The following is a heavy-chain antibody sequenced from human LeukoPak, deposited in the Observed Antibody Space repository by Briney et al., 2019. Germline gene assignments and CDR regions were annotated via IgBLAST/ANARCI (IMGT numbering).Heavy chain of an antibody. V-gene: IGHV3-23*01. CDR2: ISGSGGST. CDR3: AKAEGPKNPN. CDR1: GFTFADYA. Sequence: GGSLRLSCTASGFTFADYALSWFRQAPGKGLEWVSAISGSGGSTYYADSVKGRFTISRDNSKNTLYLQMNSLRAEDTAVYYCAKAEGPKNPNWGQGTLVTVSS. J-gene: IGHJ4*02. D-gene: IGHD1-14*01.